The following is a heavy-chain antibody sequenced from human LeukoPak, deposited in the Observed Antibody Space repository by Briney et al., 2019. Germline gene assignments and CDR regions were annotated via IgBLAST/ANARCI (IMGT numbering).Heavy chain of an antibody. CDR3: ATDPELTGACFDY. V-gene: IGHV3-21*01. J-gene: IGHJ4*02. CDR2: IGSGSRYT. D-gene: IGHD7-27*01. Sequence: KPGGSLRLSCTGSGFTFSAYTMNWVRQAPGKGLEWVSSIGSGSRYTYYADSVKGRFTISRDNAKNSLYLQMNSLRVEDTAVYYCATDPELTGACFDYWSQGALVTVSS. CDR1: GFTFSAYT.